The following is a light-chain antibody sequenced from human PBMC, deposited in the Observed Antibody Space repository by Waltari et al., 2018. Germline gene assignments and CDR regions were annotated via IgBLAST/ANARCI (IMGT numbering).Light chain of an antibody. Sequence: QSALTQPLSVSGSPRPSIILSFAGTNNDVGAYNYVSWFQHHPGKAPKLIIHDVNKRPSGVSSRFSASKSDNTASLTISGLQAEDEANYYCTSFRSGASWVFGGGTTLPVL. J-gene: IGLJ3*02. CDR3: TSFRSGASWV. CDR1: NNDVGAYNY. V-gene: IGLV2-14*03. CDR2: DVN.